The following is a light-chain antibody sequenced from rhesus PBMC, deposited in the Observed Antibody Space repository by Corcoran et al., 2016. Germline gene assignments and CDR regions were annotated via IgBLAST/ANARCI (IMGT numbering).Light chain of an antibody. Sequence: DIQMTQSPSSLSASVGDRVTITCRASQGITNDLAWYQQKPGETPKLLIYEASSLQSGIPSRFSGSGSGTDFTLTISSLQSEDFATYYCQHYYSTPYSFCQGTKVEIK. CDR2: EAS. CDR3: QHYYSTPYS. CDR1: QGITND. V-gene: IGKV1-25*01. J-gene: IGKJ2*01.